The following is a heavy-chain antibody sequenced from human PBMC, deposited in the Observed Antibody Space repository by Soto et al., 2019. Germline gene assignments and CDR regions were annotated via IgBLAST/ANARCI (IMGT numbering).Heavy chain of an antibody. J-gene: IGHJ6*02. D-gene: IGHD5-12*01. Sequence: EVQVVESGGGLVQPGGSLRLSCVGSGFTFSDHYMDWVRQAPGKGLEWVGRSRNKAKKYTTDFAASVRGRFTISRDNAKNTLYLQMNSLRAEDTAVYYCARGVGRWLQLQGSGMDVWGQGTTVTVSS. V-gene: IGHV3-72*01. CDR3: ARGVGRWLQLQGSGMDV. CDR1: GFTFSDHY. CDR2: SRNKAKKYTT.